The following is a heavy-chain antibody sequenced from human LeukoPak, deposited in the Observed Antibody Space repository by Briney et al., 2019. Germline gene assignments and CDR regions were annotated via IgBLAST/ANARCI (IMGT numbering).Heavy chain of an antibody. CDR1: GFTVSSNY. D-gene: IGHD6-13*01. CDR2: IYSGGST. CDR3: ARDSTEGIAAAGTGY. V-gene: IGHV3-53*01. J-gene: IGHJ4*02. Sequence: PGGSLRLSCAASGFTVSSNYMSWVRQAPGKGLEWVSVIYSGGSTYYADSVKGRFTISRDNSKNTLYLQMNSLRAEDTAVYYCARDSTEGIAAAGTGYWGQGTLVTVSS.